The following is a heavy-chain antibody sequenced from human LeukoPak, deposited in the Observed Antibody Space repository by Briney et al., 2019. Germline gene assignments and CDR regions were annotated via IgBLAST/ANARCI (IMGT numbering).Heavy chain of an antibody. CDR3: AKDSNYCDSSGYYY. CDR1: GFTFSSHA. D-gene: IGHD3-22*01. CDR2: ISGSGGST. Sequence: GGSLRLSCAASGFTFSSHAMSWVRQAPGRGLEWGSAISGSGGSTYYADSVTGRFTISRDNSKNTLYLQMNSLRAEDTAVYYCAKDSNYCDSSGYYYWGQGTLVTVSS. V-gene: IGHV3-23*01. J-gene: IGHJ4*02.